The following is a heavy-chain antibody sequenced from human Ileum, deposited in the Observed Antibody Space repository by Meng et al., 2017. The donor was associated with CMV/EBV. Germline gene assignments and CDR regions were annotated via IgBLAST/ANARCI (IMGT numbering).Heavy chain of an antibody. J-gene: IGHJ4*02. CDR1: GTTFSHYD. V-gene: IGHV1-8*01. Sequence: ASVKVSCKTSGTTFSHYDLNWVRQATGQGLEWMGWMNPGSGSTGFAQKFQGRVSMTRDTSISTAYMELSSLTSDDTAVYYCAKASQWTTLGEPFDYWGQGTLVTGSS. D-gene: IGHD4-11*01. CDR3: AKASQWTTLGEPFDY. CDR2: MNPGSGST.